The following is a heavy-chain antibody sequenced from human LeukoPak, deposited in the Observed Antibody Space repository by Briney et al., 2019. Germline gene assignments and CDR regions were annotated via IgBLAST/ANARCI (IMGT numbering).Heavy chain of an antibody. Sequence: SETLSLTCTVSGGSIRSGDFYWSWIRQPPGKGLEWIGYIYYSGSTNYNPSLKSRVTISIDMSKNQFSLKLSSVTAADTAVYYCAGGPTRYYDFWSGYSLGWFDPWGQGTLVTVSS. CDR3: AGGPTRYYDFWSGYSLGWFDP. J-gene: IGHJ5*02. D-gene: IGHD3-3*01. CDR1: GGSIRSGDFY. CDR2: IYYSGST. V-gene: IGHV4-30-4*01.